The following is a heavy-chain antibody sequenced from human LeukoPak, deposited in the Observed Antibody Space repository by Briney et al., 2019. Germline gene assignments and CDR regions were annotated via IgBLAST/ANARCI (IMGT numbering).Heavy chain of an antibody. V-gene: IGHV4-59*01. Sequence: SETLSLTCTVSGGSISSYYWSWIRQPPGRGLEWIGYIYYSGSTNYNPSLKSRVTMSVDTSKNQFSLKLSSVTAADAAVYYCARDLSTGFYDSWGQGTLVTVSS. J-gene: IGHJ4*02. CDR3: ARDLSTGFYDS. CDR1: GGSISSYY. CDR2: IYYSGST. D-gene: IGHD3-9*01.